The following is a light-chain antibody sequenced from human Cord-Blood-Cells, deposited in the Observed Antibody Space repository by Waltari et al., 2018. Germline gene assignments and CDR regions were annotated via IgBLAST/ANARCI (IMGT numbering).Light chain of an antibody. Sequence: DILMTQSPSSLSASVVARVTSTCQESQDISNYLNWYQQKPEKAPKLLIYDATNLETGVPSRFSRSGAATDFTNIISSQQPEDMATYYCQQYDTPPYTFGQGTKLEIK. CDR2: DAT. CDR1: QDISNY. V-gene: IGKV1-33*01. J-gene: IGKJ2*01. CDR3: QQYDTPPYT.